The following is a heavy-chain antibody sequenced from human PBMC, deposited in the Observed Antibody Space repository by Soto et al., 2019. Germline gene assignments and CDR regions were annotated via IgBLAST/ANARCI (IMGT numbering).Heavy chain of an antibody. CDR1: GGTFSRYA. CDR3: ARGGPARGYYDFWSGFGRDPFDY. V-gene: IGHV1-69*13. CDR2: IIPIFGTA. J-gene: IGHJ4*02. D-gene: IGHD3-3*01. Sequence: GSSVKVSCKASGGTFSRYAISWVRQAPGRGLEWMGGIIPIFGTANYAQKFQGRVTITADESTSTAYMELSSLRSEDTAVYYCARGGPARGYYDFWSGFGRDPFDYWGQGTLVTVSS.